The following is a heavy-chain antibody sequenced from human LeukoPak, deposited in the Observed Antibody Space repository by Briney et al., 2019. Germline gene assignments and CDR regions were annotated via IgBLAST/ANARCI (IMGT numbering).Heavy chain of an antibody. CDR1: GFTFSNYA. J-gene: IGHJ4*02. D-gene: IGHD2-15*01. CDR3: ARRSGYFDC. CDR2: ISGSGDST. Sequence: GGSLRLSGAASGFTFSNYAMSWVRQAPGKGLEWVSSISGSGDSTYYADSVKGRFTISRDNSKNTLYLQMNSLRAEDTALYYCARRSGYFDCWGQGTLVTVSS. V-gene: IGHV3-23*01.